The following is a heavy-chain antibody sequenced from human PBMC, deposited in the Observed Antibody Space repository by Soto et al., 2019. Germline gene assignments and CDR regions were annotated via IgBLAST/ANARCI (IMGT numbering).Heavy chain of an antibody. CDR1: GGSFSGYY. CDR3: ARGGEDIVVVPAAIGYFDY. J-gene: IGHJ4*02. D-gene: IGHD2-2*02. CDR2: INHSGST. Sequence: SETLSLTCAVYGGSFSGYYWSWIRQPPGKGLEWIGEINHSGSTNYNPSLKSRVTISVDTSKNQFSLKLSSVTAADTAVYYCARGGEDIVVVPAAIGYFDYWGQGTLVTVSS. V-gene: IGHV4-34*01.